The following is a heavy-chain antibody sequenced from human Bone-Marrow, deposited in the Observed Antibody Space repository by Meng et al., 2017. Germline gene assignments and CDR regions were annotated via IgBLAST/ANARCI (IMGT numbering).Heavy chain of an antibody. D-gene: IGHD2-15*01. CDR3: ARDVAGRGGY. Sequence: EGRLVGPGGGLVRPGGSLRLSCAASGFTFSSYWMHWVRQAPGKGLVWVSRINTDGTTTTYADSVKGRFTISRDNAKNTLYLQMNSLRGEDTSVYYCARDVAGRGGYWGQGTLVTVSS. J-gene: IGHJ4*02. CDR2: INTDGTTT. CDR1: GFTFSSYW. V-gene: IGHV3-74*01.